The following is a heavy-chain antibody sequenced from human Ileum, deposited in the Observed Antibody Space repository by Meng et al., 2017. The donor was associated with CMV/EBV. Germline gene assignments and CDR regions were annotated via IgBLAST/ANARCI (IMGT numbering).Heavy chain of an antibody. CDR2: TYYRSKWYS. CDR1: GDSVSSNIAA. CDR3: ARGSHGTTVSLFDS. Sequence: QGQMQPSGPGLVKPSQTLSLTCAISGDSVSSNIAAWNWIRQSPSRGLEWLGRTYYRSKWYSDSAISVRSRLSVSPDTSRNQFSLQLTSVTPEDTAVYYCARGSHGTTVSLFDSWGQGILVTVSS. J-gene: IGHJ4*02. D-gene: IGHD1/OR15-1a*01. V-gene: IGHV6-1*01.